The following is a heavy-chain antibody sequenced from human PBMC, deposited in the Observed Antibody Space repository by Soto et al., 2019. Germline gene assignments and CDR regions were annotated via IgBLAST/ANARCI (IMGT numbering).Heavy chain of an antibody. CDR2: IYPGDSDT. CDR3: ARHGSSIAARRSFYYYGMDV. D-gene: IGHD6-6*01. V-gene: IGHV5-51*01. J-gene: IGHJ6*02. CDR1: GYSFTSYW. Sequence: PGESLKISCKGSGYSFTSYWIGWVRQMPGKGLAWMGIIYPGDSDTRYSPSFQGQVTISADKSISTAYLQWSSLKASDTAMYYCARHGSSIAARRSFYYYGMDVWGQGTTVTVSS.